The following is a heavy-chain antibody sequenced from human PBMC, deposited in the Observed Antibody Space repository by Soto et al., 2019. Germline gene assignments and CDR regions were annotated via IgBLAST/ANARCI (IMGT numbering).Heavy chain of an antibody. V-gene: IGHV3-21*01. J-gene: IGHJ4*02. CDR2: IDSTSMHI. D-gene: IGHD1-26*01. Sequence: GGSLRLSCAASGFAFSSNSMIWVRQAPGKGLEWVSYIDSTSMHIYYADSVKGRFTITRDNAKKSVYLQMTSLRAEDTAVYYCARLVGAYQHYIDYWGQGTLVTVSS. CDR1: GFAFSSNS. CDR3: ARLVGAYQHYIDY.